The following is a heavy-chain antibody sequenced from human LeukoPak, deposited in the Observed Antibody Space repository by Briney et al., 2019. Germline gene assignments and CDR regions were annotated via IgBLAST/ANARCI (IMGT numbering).Heavy chain of an antibody. CDR3: VRLQPNTGEWAFDI. Sequence: SETLSLTCTVSGGSISSYYWSWIRQPPGEGLEWIGYISNSGSTNYNPSLKSRVTISVDTSKNQSSLKLSSVTAADTAVYHCVRLQPNTGEWAFDIWGQGTMVSVSS. CDR2: ISNSGST. CDR1: GGSISSYY. D-gene: IGHD1-1*01. J-gene: IGHJ3*02. V-gene: IGHV4-59*01.